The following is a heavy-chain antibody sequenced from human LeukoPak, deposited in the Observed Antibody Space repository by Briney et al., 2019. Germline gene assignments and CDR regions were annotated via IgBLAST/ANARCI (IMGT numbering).Heavy chain of an antibody. CDR1: GFTLSSHW. CDR2: ISGDGRSI. D-gene: IGHD1-1*01. CDR3: VRGSTAWNGFDY. J-gene: IGHJ4*02. Sequence: GGSLRLSCAASGFTLSSHWMHWVRQAPGKGLVCVSVISGDGRSIHYVDSVRGRFTISRDNAMNTLYLQMNSLRVEDTAVYYCVRGSTAWNGFDYWGQGTLVTVSS. V-gene: IGHV3-74*01.